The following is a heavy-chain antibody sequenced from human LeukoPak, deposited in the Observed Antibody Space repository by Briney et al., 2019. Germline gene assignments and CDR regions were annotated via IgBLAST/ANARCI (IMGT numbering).Heavy chain of an antibody. CDR3: ARVSPLYAGGEDAFDF. J-gene: IGHJ3*01. D-gene: IGHD2-8*02. CDR2: ISRSGSTK. Sequence: GGSLRLSCAASGFTFSDYNMRWIRQAPGKGLEWVSSISRSGSTKYYADSVKGRFTISRGNAKNSLYLQMNGLRAEDTAVYYCARVSPLYAGGEDAFDFWGQGTLVTVSS. V-gene: IGHV3-11*04. CDR1: GFTFSDYN.